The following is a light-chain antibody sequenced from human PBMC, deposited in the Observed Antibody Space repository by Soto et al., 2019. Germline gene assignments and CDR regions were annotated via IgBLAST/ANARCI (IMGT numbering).Light chain of an antibody. CDR3: QQYGSRFT. CDR2: GAS. V-gene: IGKV3-20*01. CDR1: QSVSSSH. J-gene: IGKJ3*01. Sequence: EIVLTQSPGTLSLSPGERATLSCRASQSVSSSHLAWYQQKPGQAPRLLIYGASNRATGIPDRFSGSGSGTDFTLTISRLEPEDFAVYYCQQYGSRFTFGPGTKVDIK.